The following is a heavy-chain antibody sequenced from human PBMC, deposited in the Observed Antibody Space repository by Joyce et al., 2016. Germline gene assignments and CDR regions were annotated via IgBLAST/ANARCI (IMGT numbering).Heavy chain of an antibody. V-gene: IGHV3-74*01. D-gene: IGHD3-16*01. CDR3: ARDYYGRIDY. Sequence: EVQLVESGGGPVQPGGSLRLSCAASEITFSSRWMHWVRQVPGKGLEWVSRILGNGSGATDADSVKGRFTISRDNAKNTLYLQMNSLRAEDTAVYYCARDYYGRIDYWGQGTVVTVSS. CDR1: EITFSSRW. J-gene: IGHJ4*02. CDR2: ILGNGSGA.